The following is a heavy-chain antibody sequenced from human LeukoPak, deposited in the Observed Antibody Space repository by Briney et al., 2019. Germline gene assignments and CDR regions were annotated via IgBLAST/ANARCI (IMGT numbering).Heavy chain of an antibody. Sequence: AGVTVSRKCSGCTFTSYGIHWVGPAPGPGLELMGWISDYNGDTNYAQKLQGRVTMPTDTSTSTAYMELRSLRSDDTAMYYCARDYYGSPPLDYWGQGTLVTVSS. CDR1: GCTFTSYG. D-gene: IGHD3-10*01. CDR3: ARDYYGSPPLDY. J-gene: IGHJ4*02. V-gene: IGHV1-18*01. CDR2: ISDYNGDT.